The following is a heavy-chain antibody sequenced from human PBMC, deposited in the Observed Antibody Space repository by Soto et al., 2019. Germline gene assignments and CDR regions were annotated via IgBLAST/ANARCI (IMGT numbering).Heavy chain of an antibody. Sequence: GGSLRLSCAASGFTFDDSAMHWVRQAPGKGLEWVSGISWNSGSKGYADSVKGRFTISRDNSKSTLYLQMNSLRAEDTALYYCAKGRSYYYYYGVDVWGQGTTVTVSS. CDR1: GFTFDDSA. CDR2: ISWNSGSK. CDR3: AKGRSYYYYYGVDV. J-gene: IGHJ6*02. V-gene: IGHV3-9*01.